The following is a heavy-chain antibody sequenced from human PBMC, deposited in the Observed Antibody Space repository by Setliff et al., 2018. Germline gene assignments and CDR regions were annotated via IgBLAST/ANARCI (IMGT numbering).Heavy chain of an antibody. J-gene: IGHJ4*02. V-gene: IGHV3-9*01. CDR1: GFIFSDHY. CDR2: SRDKASWDSGTI. D-gene: IGHD2-2*01. Sequence: PGGSLRLSCAASGFIFSDHYMDWVRQAPGRGLEWVARSRDKASWDSGTIGYADSVRGRFTISRDNAKNSLYLQMNSLRVEDTAFYYCVKDMGVVPAGSEFDFWGQGALVTVSS. CDR3: VKDMGVVPAGSEFDF.